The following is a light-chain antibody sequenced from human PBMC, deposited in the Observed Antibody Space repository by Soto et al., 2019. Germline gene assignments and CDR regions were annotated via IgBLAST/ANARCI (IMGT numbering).Light chain of an antibody. Sequence: EIVLTQSPGTLSLSPGERATLSCRASQSVSSSYLAWYQQKPGQAPRLLIYGASSRATGIPDRFSGSGSGTDFTVTISRLEPEDFAVYYCQQYGSSITFGQGTRREIK. CDR1: QSVSSSY. CDR3: QQYGSSIT. V-gene: IGKV3-20*01. J-gene: IGKJ5*01. CDR2: GAS.